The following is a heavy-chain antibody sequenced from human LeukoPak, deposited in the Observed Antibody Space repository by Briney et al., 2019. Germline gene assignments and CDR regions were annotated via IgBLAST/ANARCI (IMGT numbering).Heavy chain of an antibody. D-gene: IGHD5-18*01. CDR3: ASTAMVTEWYFDY. J-gene: IGHJ4*02. CDR1: GFTFSSYA. Sequence: GGSLRLSCAASGFTFSSYAMSWVRQAPGKGLEWVSAISGSGGSTYYADSVKGRFTISRDNSKNTLYLQTNSLRAEDTAVYYCASTAMVTEWYFDYWGQGTLVTVSS. CDR2: ISGSGGST. V-gene: IGHV3-23*01.